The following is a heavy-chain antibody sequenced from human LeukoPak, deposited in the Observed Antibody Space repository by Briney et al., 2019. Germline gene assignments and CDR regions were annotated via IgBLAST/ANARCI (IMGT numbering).Heavy chain of an antibody. Sequence: SETLSLTCAVYGGSFSGYYWSWSRQPPGKGLEWIGEINQSGSTNYNPSLKSRVTISVDTSKNQFSLKLSSVTAADTAVYYCARHTTNHRVSSGYWDYWGPGTLVTVSS. CDR3: ARHTTNHRVSSGYWDY. D-gene: IGHD3-22*01. J-gene: IGHJ4*02. V-gene: IGHV4-34*01. CDR1: GGSFSGYY. CDR2: INQSGST.